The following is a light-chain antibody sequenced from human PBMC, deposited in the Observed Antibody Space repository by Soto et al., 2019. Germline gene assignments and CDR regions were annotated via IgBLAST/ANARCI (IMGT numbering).Light chain of an antibody. V-gene: IGKV3-20*01. CDR3: QQYGSSPT. Sequence: EIVLTQSPATLSLSPGERATLSCRASQSVGTYFAWYQQKPGQAPRLLIYDSSNRATGIPARFSGSGAGTDFTLTISRLEPEDFAVYYCQQYGSSPTFGGGTKVEIK. J-gene: IGKJ4*01. CDR2: DSS. CDR1: QSVGTY.